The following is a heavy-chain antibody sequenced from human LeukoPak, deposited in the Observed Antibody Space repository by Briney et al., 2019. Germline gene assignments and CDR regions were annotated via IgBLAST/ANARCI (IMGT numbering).Heavy chain of an antibody. V-gene: IGHV3-7*01. J-gene: IGHJ4*02. Sequence: RGSLRLSCAASGFPFSSYWMAWVRQAPGKRLEWVASIKQDGGETFYVDSVKGRFTISRDNAKNSLYLQMNSLRAEDTAVYYCTREDHSNYNYWGQGTLVTVSS. D-gene: IGHD4-11*01. CDR3: TREDHSNYNY. CDR1: GFPFSSYW. CDR2: IKQDGGET.